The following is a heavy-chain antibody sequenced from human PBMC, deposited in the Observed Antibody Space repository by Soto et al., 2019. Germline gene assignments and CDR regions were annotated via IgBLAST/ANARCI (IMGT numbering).Heavy chain of an antibody. CDR1: GYTFNFYG. CDR3: ARIGVSSGHESPDFDS. D-gene: IGHD3-16*01. CDR2: ISGFNGNT. V-gene: IGHV1-18*01. J-gene: IGHJ4*02. Sequence: VASVKVSCKASGYTFNFYGITWVRQAPGQGLEWTGWISGFNGNTNYAADLQGRVTMTTDTSTSTAYMELRGLRSVDTAVYYCARIGVSSGHESPDFDSWGQGTLVTVSS.